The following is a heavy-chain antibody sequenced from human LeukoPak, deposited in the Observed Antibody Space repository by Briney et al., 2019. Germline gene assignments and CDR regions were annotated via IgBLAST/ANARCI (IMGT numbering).Heavy chain of an antibody. CDR1: GGTFSSYA. J-gene: IGHJ3*02. D-gene: IGHD2-2*02. V-gene: IGHV1-69*01. CDR3: ARAGGYCSSTSCYSAFDI. CDR2: IIPIFGTA. Sequence: GSSVKVSCKGSGGTFSSYAISWVRQAPGQGLEWMGGIIPIFGTANYAQKFQGRVTITVDESTSTAYMELSSLRSEDTAVYYCARAGGYCSSTSCYSAFDIWGQGTMVTVSS.